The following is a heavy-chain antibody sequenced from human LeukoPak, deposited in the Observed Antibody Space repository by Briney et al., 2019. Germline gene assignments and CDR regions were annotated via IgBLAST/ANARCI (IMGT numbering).Heavy chain of an antibody. CDR1: GDSISSGSYY. CDR2: INHSGST. Sequence: SETLSLTCTVSGDSISSGSYYWSWIRQPPGKGLEWIGEINHSGSTNFNPSLKSRVTISVDTSKNQFSLKLSSVTAADTAVYYCARGRDYWGQGTLVTVSS. CDR3: ARGRDY. J-gene: IGHJ4*02. V-gene: IGHV4-39*07.